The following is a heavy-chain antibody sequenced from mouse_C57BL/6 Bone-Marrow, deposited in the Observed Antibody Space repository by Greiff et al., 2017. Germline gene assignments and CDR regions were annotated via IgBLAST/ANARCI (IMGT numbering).Heavy chain of an antibody. Sequence: VQLKESGPELVKPGASVKIPCKASGYTFTDYNMDWVKQSHGKSLEWIGDINPNNGGTIYNQKFKGKATLTVDKSSSTAYMELRSLTSEDTAVYYCARWDYYGSVWYFDVWGTGTTVTVSS. CDR2: INPNNGGT. CDR1: GYTFTDYN. V-gene: IGHV1-18*01. D-gene: IGHD1-1*01. CDR3: ARWDYYGSVWYFDV. J-gene: IGHJ1*03.